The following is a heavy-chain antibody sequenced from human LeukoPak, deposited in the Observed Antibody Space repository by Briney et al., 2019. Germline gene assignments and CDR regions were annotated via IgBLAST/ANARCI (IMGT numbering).Heavy chain of an antibody. D-gene: IGHD3-22*01. Sequence: GGSLRLSCAASGFTFSSYGMHWVRQAPGKGLEWVAVIWYGGSNKYYADSVKGRFTISRDNSKNTLYLQMNSLRAEDTAVYYCAKGYSPYYYDSSGQNDAFDIWGQGTMVTVSS. CDR1: GFTFSSYG. V-gene: IGHV3-30*02. CDR3: AKGYSPYYYDSSGQNDAFDI. CDR2: IWYGGSNK. J-gene: IGHJ3*02.